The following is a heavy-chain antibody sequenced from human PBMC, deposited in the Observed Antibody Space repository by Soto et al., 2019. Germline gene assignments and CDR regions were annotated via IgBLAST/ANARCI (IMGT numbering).Heavy chain of an antibody. CDR3: ASYYWGLDY. V-gene: IGHV4-30-2*01. Sequence: SETLSLTCAVSGGSISSGGYSWSWVRQPPGEGLEWIGYIYHSGSTYYNPSLKSRVTISVDRSKNQFSLKLSSVTAADTAVYYCASYYWGLDYWGQGTLVTVSS. D-gene: IGHD3-10*01. J-gene: IGHJ4*02. CDR2: IYHSGST. CDR1: GGSISSGGYS.